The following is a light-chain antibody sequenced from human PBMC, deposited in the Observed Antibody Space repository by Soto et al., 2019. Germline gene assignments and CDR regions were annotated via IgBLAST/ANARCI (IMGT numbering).Light chain of an antibody. Sequence: QSVLTQPPSVSEAPGQRVTISCTGSSSNIGAGYEAHWYQQVPGTAPKLLIYENNNRPSGVPDRFSGSKSGTSASLAITGLQAEDEAEYYCQSYDSSLSGYVFITGPKVTVL. CDR1: SSNIGAGYE. J-gene: IGLJ1*01. CDR2: ENN. V-gene: IGLV1-40*01. CDR3: QSYDSSLSGYV.